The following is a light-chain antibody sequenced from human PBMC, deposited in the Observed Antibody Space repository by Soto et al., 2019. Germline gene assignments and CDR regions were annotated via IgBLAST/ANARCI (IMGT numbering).Light chain of an antibody. Sequence: DIQMTQSPSSVSASVGDRVTISCRASQNIGGRLAWYQQRPGKAPKLLVYGASSLQSGVPLRFGGSGYGTDFTLTISSLQPEDFATYYCQQGYSFPLTFGGGTKIEIK. CDR2: GAS. J-gene: IGKJ4*01. V-gene: IGKV1-12*01. CDR3: QQGYSFPLT. CDR1: QNIGGR.